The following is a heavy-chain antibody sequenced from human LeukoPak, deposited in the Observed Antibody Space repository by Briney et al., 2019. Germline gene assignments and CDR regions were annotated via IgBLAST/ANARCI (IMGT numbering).Heavy chain of an antibody. Sequence: GGSLRLSCAASGFTVSSNYMSWVRQAPGKGLEWVSVIYSGGSTYYADSVKGRFTISRDNSKNTLYLQMNSLRAEDTAVYYCARVISVVGLDVWGQGTTVTVSS. CDR2: IYSGGST. V-gene: IGHV3-53*01. CDR1: GFTVSSNY. J-gene: IGHJ6*02. CDR3: ARVISVVGLDV. D-gene: IGHD3-22*01.